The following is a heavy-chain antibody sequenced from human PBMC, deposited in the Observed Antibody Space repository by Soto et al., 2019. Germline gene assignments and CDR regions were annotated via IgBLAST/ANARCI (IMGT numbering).Heavy chain of an antibody. V-gene: IGHV3-21*01. D-gene: IGHD2-15*01. Sequence: EVHLVESGGGLVKPGGSLRLSCAVSGFTFSSCTMNWVRQAPGKGLEWVSSISPSTSHIYYADSVKGRFTISRDNAKNSLFLQMNSLRGEDKAVYYCSGCSGGACHQNYGMDVWGQGTTVTVSS. J-gene: IGHJ6*02. CDR1: GFTFSSCT. CDR2: ISPSTSHI. CDR3: SGCSGGACHQNYGMDV.